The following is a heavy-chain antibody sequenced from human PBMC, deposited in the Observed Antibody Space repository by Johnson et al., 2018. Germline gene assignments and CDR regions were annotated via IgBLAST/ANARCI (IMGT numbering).Heavy chain of an antibody. J-gene: IGHJ4*02. CDR3: ARDKGVTCLDS. Sequence: QVQLVQSGGGVVQPGRSXRLSCAASGTIFSASGMHWVRQAPGKGLEWVAMIWSDGSKTYYSDAVEGRFTISRDNSKNMVFLQMDSLRDEATALYDCARDKGVTCLDSWGQGTLVTVSS. CDR1: GTIFSASG. V-gene: IGHV3-33*01. CDR2: IWSDGSKT. D-gene: IGHD4-23*01.